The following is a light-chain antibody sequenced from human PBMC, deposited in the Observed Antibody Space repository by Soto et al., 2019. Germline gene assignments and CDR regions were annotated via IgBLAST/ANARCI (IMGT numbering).Light chain of an antibody. CDR2: EVN. Sequence: LTQPASVSGSPGQSITISCTGTSSDVGGHKYVSWYQHHPGKAPKLLIYEVNNRPSGVSNRFSGSKSGDTASLTISGLQAEDEADYYCSSYASSTSLYVFGTGTKVTVL. CDR3: SSYASSTSLYV. J-gene: IGLJ1*01. CDR1: SSDVGGHKY. V-gene: IGLV2-14*01.